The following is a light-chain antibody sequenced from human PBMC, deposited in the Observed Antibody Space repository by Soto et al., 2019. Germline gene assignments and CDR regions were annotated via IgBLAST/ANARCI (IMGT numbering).Light chain of an antibody. CDR1: QSVTSNY. Sequence: EIVLTQSPGTLSLSPGERATLSCRASQSVTSNYLAWYQQKPGQAPRLLINNASNRATGIPDRFSGSVSGTDFTLTISRLEPEDFAMYYCQQYATSPSTFGGGTKV. V-gene: IGKV3-20*01. CDR2: NAS. J-gene: IGKJ4*01. CDR3: QQYATSPST.